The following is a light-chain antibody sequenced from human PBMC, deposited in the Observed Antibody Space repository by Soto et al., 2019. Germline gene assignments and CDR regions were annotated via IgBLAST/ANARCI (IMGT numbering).Light chain of an antibody. CDR3: QQYGSSPQA. Sequence: EIVLTQSPGTLSLSPGERATLSCRASQSVGSIFLAWYQQKPGQAPRLLIYDASSRAAGIPDRFSGSGSGTDFTLTISRLEPEDFAVYYCQQYGSSPQAVGQGTKVDSK. CDR2: DAS. J-gene: IGKJ1*01. V-gene: IGKV3-20*01. CDR1: QSVGSIF.